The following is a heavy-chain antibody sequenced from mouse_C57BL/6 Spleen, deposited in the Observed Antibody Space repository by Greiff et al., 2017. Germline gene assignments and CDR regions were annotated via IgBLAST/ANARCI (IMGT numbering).Heavy chain of an antibody. CDR2: ISSGGSYT. V-gene: IGHV5-6*01. D-gene: IGHD3-2*02. CDR1: GFTFSSYG. J-gene: IGHJ2*01. CDR3: ARQTAQAYYFDY. Sequence: EVQLVESGGDLVKPGGSLKLSCAASGFTFSSYGMSWVRQTPDKRLEWVATISSGGSYTYYPDSVKGRFTISRDNAKNTLDLQMSSLTSEDTAMYYWARQTAQAYYFDYWGQGTTLTVSS.